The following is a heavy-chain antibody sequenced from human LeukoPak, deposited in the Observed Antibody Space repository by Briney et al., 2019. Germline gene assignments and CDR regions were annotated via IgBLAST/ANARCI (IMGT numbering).Heavy chain of an antibody. CDR3: ARRIHDSSGYFDY. CDR1: GGSISSYY. V-gene: IGHV4-59*08. D-gene: IGHD3-22*01. CDR2: IYYSGST. Sequence: SETLSLTCTVSGGSISSYYWSWIRQPPGKGLEWIGYIYYSGSTNYNPSLKSRVTISVDTSKNQFSLKLSSVTAADTAVYYCARRIHDSSGYFDYWGQGTLVTVSS. J-gene: IGHJ4*02.